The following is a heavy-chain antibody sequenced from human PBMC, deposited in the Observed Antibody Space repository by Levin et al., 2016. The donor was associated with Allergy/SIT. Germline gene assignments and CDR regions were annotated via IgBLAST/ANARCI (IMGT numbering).Heavy chain of an antibody. V-gene: IGHV3-7*03. CDR2: IKQDGSEK. CDR3: AREDSNYDWFDP. Sequence: WIRQPPGKGLEWVANIKQDGSEKYYVDSVKGRFTISRDNAKNSLYLQMNSLRAEDTAVYYCAREDSNYDWFDPWGQGTLVTRLL. J-gene: IGHJ5*02. D-gene: IGHD4-11*01.